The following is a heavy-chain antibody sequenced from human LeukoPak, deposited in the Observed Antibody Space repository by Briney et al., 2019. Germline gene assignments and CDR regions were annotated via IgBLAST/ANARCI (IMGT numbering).Heavy chain of an antibody. Sequence: GGSLRLSCAASGFTFSSFGMHWVRQAPGKGPEWVAFIRYDGSDKYYADSVKGRFTISRVNSKNTLFLQMNSLRAEDTAVYYCAKKGRGEGGFGVFDIWGQGTMVTVSS. CDR3: AKKGRGEGGFGVFDI. J-gene: IGHJ3*02. CDR1: GFTFSSFG. CDR2: IRYDGSDK. V-gene: IGHV3-30*02. D-gene: IGHD2-8*01.